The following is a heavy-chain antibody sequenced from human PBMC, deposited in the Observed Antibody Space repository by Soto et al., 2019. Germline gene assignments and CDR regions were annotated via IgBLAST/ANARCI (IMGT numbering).Heavy chain of an antibody. V-gene: IGHV2-5*02. D-gene: IGHD3-10*01. Sequence: QINLKESGPTLVNPTQTLTLTCSFSGFSLTTAGVGVGWVRQSPGEALEGLALIYWDDDERYNPSLKTRLTITKDRSKNPVVLIMTNMAPVDTATYYCAHSRNLITEDAQVGDFDYWGQGTLVTVSS. CDR1: GFSLTTAGVG. J-gene: IGHJ4*02. CDR2: IYWDDDE. CDR3: AHSRNLITEDAQVGDFDY.